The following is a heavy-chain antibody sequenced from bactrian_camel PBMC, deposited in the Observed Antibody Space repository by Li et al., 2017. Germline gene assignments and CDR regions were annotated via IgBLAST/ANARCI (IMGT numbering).Heavy chain of an antibody. CDR1: GFTFSSHT. Sequence: DVQLVESGGGLVQPGGSLRLSCAASGFTFSSHTMAWVRQGPGKGLEWVSSIISSGTNTYYEDSVKGRFTISRDNAKYTVYLQMNGLRTGDTAMYYCAIGLFADFGLGLGTQVTVS. CDR2: IISSGTNT. D-gene: IGHD5*01. V-gene: IGHV3S11*01. J-gene: IGHJ4*01.